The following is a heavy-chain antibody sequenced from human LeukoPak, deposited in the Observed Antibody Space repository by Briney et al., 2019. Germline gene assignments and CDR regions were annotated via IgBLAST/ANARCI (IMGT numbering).Heavy chain of an antibody. CDR1: GFTFSSYS. CDR2: ISSSTSYI. CDR3: VRAGGSTVSHSDY. J-gene: IGHJ4*02. Sequence: GGSLRLSCAASGFTFSSYSMNWIRQAPGKGLEWVSSISSSTSYIYYADSVKGRFTISKDNAKNSLYLQMNSLRAEDTAVYYCVRAGGSTVSHSDYWGQGTLVTVSS. D-gene: IGHD4-17*01. V-gene: IGHV3-21*01.